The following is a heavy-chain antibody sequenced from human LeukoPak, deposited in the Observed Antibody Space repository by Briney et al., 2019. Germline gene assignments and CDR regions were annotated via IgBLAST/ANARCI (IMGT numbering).Heavy chain of an antibody. D-gene: IGHD6-13*01. V-gene: IGHV3-21*01. J-gene: IGHJ4*02. CDR1: GFTFSSYS. Sequence: GGSLRLSCAASGFTFSSYSMKWVRQAPGKGLEWVSSISTTSDYIYYADSLKGRLTISRDNAKNSLYLQMNSLRAEDTAVYYCARGGIYSQGFDYWGQGTLVTVSS. CDR2: ISTTSDYI. CDR3: ARGGIYSQGFDY.